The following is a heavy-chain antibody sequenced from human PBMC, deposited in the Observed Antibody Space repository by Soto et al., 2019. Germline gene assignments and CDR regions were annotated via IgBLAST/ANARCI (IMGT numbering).Heavy chain of an antibody. CDR3: ASTIFGVVIPDYYYYGMDV. V-gene: IGHV3-21*01. D-gene: IGHD3-3*01. CDR2: ISSSSSYI. J-gene: IGHJ6*02. CDR1: GFTFSSYS. Sequence: GGSLRLSCAASGFTFSSYSMNWVRQAPGKGLEWVSSISSSSSYIYYADSVKGRFTISRDNAKNSLYLQMNSLRAEDTAVYYCASTIFGVVIPDYYYYGMDVWGQGTTVTVSS.